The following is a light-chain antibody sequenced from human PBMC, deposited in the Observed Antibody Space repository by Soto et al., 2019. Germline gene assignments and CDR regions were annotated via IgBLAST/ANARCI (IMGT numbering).Light chain of an antibody. CDR1: SSDVGGYKY. CDR2: DVS. V-gene: IGLV2-14*03. CDR3: SSYTGSRTVV. Sequence: QSVLTQPASVSGSPGQSITISCTGTSSDVGGYKYVSWYQQYPGKAPKLMIYDVSNRPAGVSNRFSGSKSGITASLIISGLQEEDDADYYCSSYTGSRTVVFGGGTKLTVL. J-gene: IGLJ2*01.